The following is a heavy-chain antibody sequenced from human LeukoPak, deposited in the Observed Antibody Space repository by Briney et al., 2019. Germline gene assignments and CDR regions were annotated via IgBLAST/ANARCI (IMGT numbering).Heavy chain of an antibody. D-gene: IGHD6-19*01. J-gene: IGHJ4*02. CDR2: VHYSGST. CDR1: GGTISSYY. V-gene: IGHV4-59*08. Sequence: SETLSLTCTVSGGTISSYYWNWIRQPPGKRLEWIGYVHYSGSTKYNPSLKSRVTISVDTSKNQFSLKLSSVIAADTAVYYCARWYSSGWAFDYWGQGTLVTVSS. CDR3: ARWYSSGWAFDY.